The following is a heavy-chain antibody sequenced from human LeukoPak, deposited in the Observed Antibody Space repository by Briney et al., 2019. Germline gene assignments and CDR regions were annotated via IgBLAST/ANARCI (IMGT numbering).Heavy chain of an antibody. CDR3: ARDQEVGYYYGSGSYSFDY. D-gene: IGHD3-10*01. Sequence: SETLSLTCTVSGGSISSYYWSWIRQPAGKGLEWIGRIYTSGSTNYNPSLKSRVTMSVDTSKNQFSLKLSSVTAADTAVYYCARDQEVGYYYGSGSYSFDYWGQGTLVTVSS. V-gene: IGHV4-4*07. J-gene: IGHJ4*02. CDR2: IYTSGST. CDR1: GGSISSYY.